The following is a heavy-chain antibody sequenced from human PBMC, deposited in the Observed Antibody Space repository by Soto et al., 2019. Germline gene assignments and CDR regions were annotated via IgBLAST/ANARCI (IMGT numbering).Heavy chain of an antibody. J-gene: IGHJ3*02. Sequence: EVQLVESGGGLVQPGGSLRLSCAASGFTFSSYSMNWVRQAPGKGLEWVSYISSSSSTIYYADSVKGRFTISRDNAKNSLYPQMNSLRAEDTAVYYCARHGLILYDAFDIWGQGTMVTVSS. V-gene: IGHV3-48*01. CDR3: ARHGLILYDAFDI. CDR1: GFTFSSYS. D-gene: IGHD2-8*01. CDR2: ISSSSSTI.